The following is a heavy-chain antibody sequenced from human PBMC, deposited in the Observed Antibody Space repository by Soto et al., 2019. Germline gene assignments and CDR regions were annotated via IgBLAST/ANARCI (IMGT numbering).Heavy chain of an antibody. CDR1: GFTVSSHY. D-gene: IGHD5-12*01. CDR3: ARVGGYSGYGHKYYFDY. CDR2: IYSGGST. J-gene: IGHJ4*02. V-gene: IGHV3-53*01. Sequence: EVQLVESGGGLIQPGGSLRLSCAASGFTVSSHYMSWVRQAPGKGLEWVSVIYSGGSTYYADSVKGRFTISRENSKNTLYFQMNSQRGEDTAVYYYARVGGYSGYGHKYYFDYWGQGTLVTVSS.